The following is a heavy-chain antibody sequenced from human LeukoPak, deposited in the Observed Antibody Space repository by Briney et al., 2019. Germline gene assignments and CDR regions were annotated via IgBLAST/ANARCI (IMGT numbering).Heavy chain of an antibody. V-gene: IGHV3-7*01. CDR3: ARYSYGFRVNDY. CDR2: IKQDGSEK. Sequence: GGSLRLSCAASGFTFNSYWMSWVRQASGKGLEWVANIKQDGSEKYYVDSVKGRFTISRDNAKNSLYLQMNSLRAEDTAVYYCARYSYGFRVNDYWGQGTLVTVSS. J-gene: IGHJ4*02. CDR1: GFTFNSYW. D-gene: IGHD5-18*01.